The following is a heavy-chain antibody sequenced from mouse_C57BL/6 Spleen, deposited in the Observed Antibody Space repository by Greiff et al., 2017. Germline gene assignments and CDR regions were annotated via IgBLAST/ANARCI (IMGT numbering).Heavy chain of an antibody. V-gene: IGHV1-52*01. CDR3: ARSVYYDYPYLDY. Sequence: VQLQQPGAELVRPGSSVKLSCKASGYTFTSYWMPWVKQRPIQGLEWIGNIDPSDSDTHYNQKFKDKATLTVDKSSSTAYMQLSSLTSEDSAVXYCARSVYYDYPYLDYWGQGTTLTVSS. D-gene: IGHD2-4*01. J-gene: IGHJ2*01. CDR2: IDPSDSDT. CDR1: GYTFTSYW.